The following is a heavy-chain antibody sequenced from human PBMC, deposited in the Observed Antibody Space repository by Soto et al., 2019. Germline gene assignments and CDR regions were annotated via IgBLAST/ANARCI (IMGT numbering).Heavy chain of an antibody. V-gene: IGHV1-69*01. CDR3: ARDSRRRGYSGYDSPYYYYGMDV. Sequence: GQGLEWMGGIIPIFGTANYAQKFQGRVTITADESTSTAYMELSSLRSEDTAVYYCARDSRRRGYSGYDSPYYYYGMDVWGQGTTVTVSS. CDR2: IIPIFGTA. D-gene: IGHD5-12*01. J-gene: IGHJ6*02.